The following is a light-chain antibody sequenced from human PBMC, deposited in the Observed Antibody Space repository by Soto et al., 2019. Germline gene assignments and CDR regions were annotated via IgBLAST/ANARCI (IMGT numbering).Light chain of an antibody. CDR1: QSLVHSDGSTY. V-gene: IGKV2-24*01. CDR3: IQATHIPLT. J-gene: IGKJ1*01. CDR2: KIS. Sequence: DIEMNQTQLSSPVALGQPASISCRSSQSLVHSDGSTYLSWLLQRPGQPPRLLIYKISNRLFVVPDRFSGSGVWTDLTLTISTLEAEDVGFYYSIQATHIPLTFGQGTQVQIK.